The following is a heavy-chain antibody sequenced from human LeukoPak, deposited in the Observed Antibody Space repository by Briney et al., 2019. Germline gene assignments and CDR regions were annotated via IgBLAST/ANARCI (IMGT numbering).Heavy chain of an antibody. V-gene: IGHV3-23*01. CDR3: ARDPNGDYIGAFDM. CDR2: IRGGGGSA. CDR1: GFTFSAYA. J-gene: IGHJ3*02. D-gene: IGHD4-17*01. Sequence: GGSLRLSCTASGFTFSAYAMMWVRQAPGRGPEWVSAIRGGGGSALYADSVKGRFTISRDNSKYTLFLQMNSLRAEDTAVYYCARDPNGDYIGAFDMWGPGTMVTVSS.